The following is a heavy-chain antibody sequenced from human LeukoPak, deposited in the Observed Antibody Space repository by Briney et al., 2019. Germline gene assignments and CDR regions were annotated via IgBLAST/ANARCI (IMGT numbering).Heavy chain of an antibody. V-gene: IGHV4-34*01. CDR2: INHSGST. CDR3: ARRHWGRIASRYCSSTSCSPHFDY. J-gene: IGHJ4*02. D-gene: IGHD2-2*01. CDR1: GFMFGDYA. Sequence: PGGSLRLSCTGSGFMFGDYAMSWFRQAPGKGLEWIGEINHSGSTNYNPSLKSRVTISVDTSKNQFSLKLSSVTAADTAVYYCARRHWGRIASRYCSSTSCSPHFDYWGQGTLVTVSS.